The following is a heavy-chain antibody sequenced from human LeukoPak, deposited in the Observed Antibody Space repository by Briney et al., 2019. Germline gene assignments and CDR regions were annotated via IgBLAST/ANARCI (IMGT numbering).Heavy chain of an antibody. V-gene: IGHV3-7*01. Sequence: GGSLRLSCAASGFSFSSYWLSWVRQAPGKGLEWVANIKQDGSEKHYVDSVKGRFTISRDNAKNSLYLQMHSLRPGDTAVYYCARDRMALFDCWGQGTLVTVSS. D-gene: IGHD5-24*01. J-gene: IGHJ4*02. CDR3: ARDRMALFDC. CDR2: IKQDGSEK. CDR1: GFSFSSYW.